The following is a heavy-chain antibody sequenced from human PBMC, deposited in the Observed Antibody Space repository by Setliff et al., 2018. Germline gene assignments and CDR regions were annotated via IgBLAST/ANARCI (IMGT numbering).Heavy chain of an antibody. D-gene: IGHD2-2*01. V-gene: IGHV4-30-4*01. CDR2: ISHGVSI. J-gene: IGHJ4*02. CDR1: GASVTSFDYY. Sequence: SETLSLTCTVSGASVTSFDYYWSWIRQPPGKGLEYIGHISHGVSISYSPSLKSRLSISADTSKNQFSLKFTSVTAADTAVYYCARTHCTTTSCFYFHYWGQGTVVTVS. CDR3: ARTHCTTTSCFYFHY.